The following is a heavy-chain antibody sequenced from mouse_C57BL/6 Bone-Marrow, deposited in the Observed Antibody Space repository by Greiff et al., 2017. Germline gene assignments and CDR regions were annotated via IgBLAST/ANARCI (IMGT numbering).Heavy chain of an antibody. Sequence: DVKLVESGGGLVQPKGSLKLSCAASGFGFNTYAMNWVRQAPGKGLEWVARIRSKSNNYATYYADSVKDRFTISRDDSESMLYLQMNNLKTEDTAMYYCVRESPLLLSLFAYWGQGTLVTVSA. J-gene: IGHJ3*01. CDR1: GFGFNTYA. D-gene: IGHD2-1*01. CDR2: IRSKSNNYAT. CDR3: VRESPLLLSLFAY. V-gene: IGHV10-1*01.